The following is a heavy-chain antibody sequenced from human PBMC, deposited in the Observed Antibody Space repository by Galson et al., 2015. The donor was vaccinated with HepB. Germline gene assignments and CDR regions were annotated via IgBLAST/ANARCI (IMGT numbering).Heavy chain of an antibody. CDR2: ISGSGGSR. CDR1: GFTFNSNA. Sequence: SLRLSCAASGFTFNSNAMNWVRQAPGKGLEWVSTISGSGGSRYHADSVKGRFTISRDNSKKTLYLQMNSLRADDTAVYYCAKSSQLTNNYYAMDVWGQGTTVTVSS. V-gene: IGHV3-23*01. CDR3: AKSSQLTNNYYAMDV. D-gene: IGHD2-2*01. J-gene: IGHJ6*02.